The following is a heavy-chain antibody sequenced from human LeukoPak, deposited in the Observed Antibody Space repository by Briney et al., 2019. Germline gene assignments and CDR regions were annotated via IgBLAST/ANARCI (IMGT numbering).Heavy chain of an antibody. Sequence: LRLSCAASGFTFSSYAMHWVRQAPGKGLEWVAVISYDGSNKYYADSVKGRFTISRDNSKNTLYLQMNSLRAEDTAVYYCARPAQLLSRWYWFDPWGQGTLVTVSS. CDR2: ISYDGSNK. J-gene: IGHJ5*02. CDR3: ARPAQLLSRWYWFDP. CDR1: GFTFSSYA. V-gene: IGHV3-30-3*01. D-gene: IGHD2-2*01.